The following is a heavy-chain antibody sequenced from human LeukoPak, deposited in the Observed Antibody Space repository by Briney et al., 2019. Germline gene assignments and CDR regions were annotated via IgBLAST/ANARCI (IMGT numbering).Heavy chain of an antibody. CDR2: ISGGGGGT. CDR1: GFTFSNYA. D-gene: IGHD5-24*01. V-gene: IGHV3-23*01. J-gene: IGHJ4*02. CDR3: ARGDGYNHGFDH. Sequence: GGSLRLSCAASGFTFSNYAMNWVRQAPGKGLEWVSFISGGGGGTYYADSVKGRLTISRDNSNTTMSLQMNSLGAEDTAVYYCARGDGYNHGFDHWGQGTLVTVSS.